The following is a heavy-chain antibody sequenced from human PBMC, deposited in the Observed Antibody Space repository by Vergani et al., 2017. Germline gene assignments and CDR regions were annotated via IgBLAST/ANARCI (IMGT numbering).Heavy chain of an antibody. V-gene: IGHV1-69*01. J-gene: IGHJ5*02. D-gene: IGHD2-2*02. CDR3: ARDVVPAAITRKWCEP. CDR2: IIPIFGTA. CDR1: GGTFSSYA. Sequence: QVQLVQSGAEVKKPGSSVKVSCKASGGTFSSYAISWVRQAPGQGLEWMGGIIPIFGTANYAQKFQGRVTITADESTSTAYMELSSLRSEDTAVYYWARDVVPAAITRKWCEPWGQGTLVTVSS.